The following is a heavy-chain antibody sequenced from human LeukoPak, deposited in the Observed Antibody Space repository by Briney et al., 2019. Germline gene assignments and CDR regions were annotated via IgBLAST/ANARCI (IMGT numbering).Heavy chain of an antibody. CDR1: GGSISSGSYY. V-gene: IGHV4-61*02. J-gene: IGHJ4*02. CDR3: ARXTXLVXY. CDR2: IYTSGST. Sequence: PSQTLSLTCTVSGGSISSGSYYWSWIRQPAGKGLEWIGRIYTSGSTNYNPSLKSRVTISVDTSKNQFSLKLSSVTAADTAVYYCARXTXLVXYWGQGT.